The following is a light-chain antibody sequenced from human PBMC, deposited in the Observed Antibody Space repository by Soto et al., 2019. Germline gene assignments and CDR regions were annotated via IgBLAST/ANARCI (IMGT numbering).Light chain of an antibody. J-gene: IGLJ1*01. CDR3: QSYDTRLCGYV. CDR1: SSNIGAGYD. CDR2: DNN. Sequence: QSVLTQSPSVSGTPGQRVTLSCTGSSSNIGAGYDVHWYQQLPGAAPKLLIYDNNNRPSGVPDRFSGSKSGASASLAITGLQAEDEVDYYCQSYDTRLCGYVFGTGTKVTVL. V-gene: IGLV1-40*01.